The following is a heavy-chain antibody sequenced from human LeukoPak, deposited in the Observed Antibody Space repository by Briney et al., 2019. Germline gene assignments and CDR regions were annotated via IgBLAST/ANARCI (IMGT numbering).Heavy chain of an antibody. CDR1: GGTFSSYA. D-gene: IGHD3-22*01. J-gene: IGHJ4*02. Sequence: ASVKVSCKASGGTFSSYAISWVRQAPGQGLEWMGGIIPIFGTANYAQKFQGRVTITADESTSTAYMELSSLRSEDTAVYYCARGDYYDSSGSFDYWGQGTLVTVSS. V-gene: IGHV1-69*13. CDR3: ARGDYYDSSGSFDY. CDR2: IIPIFGTA.